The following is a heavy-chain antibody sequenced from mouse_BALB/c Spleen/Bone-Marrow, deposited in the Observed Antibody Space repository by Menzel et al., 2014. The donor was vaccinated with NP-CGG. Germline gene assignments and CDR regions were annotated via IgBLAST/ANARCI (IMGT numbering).Heavy chain of an antibody. D-gene: IGHD1-1*01. CDR2: IDPANGNT. V-gene: IGHV14-3*02. CDR1: GFNIKDTY. J-gene: IGHJ3*01. Sequence: VQLKESGAELVKPGASVKLSCTASGFNIKDTYMHWVKQRPEQGLEWIGRIDPANGNTKYDPKFQGKATITADTSSSTAYLQLSSLTSEDTAVYYCAMYFYGSSLFAYWGPGTLVTVSA. CDR3: AMYFYGSSLFAY.